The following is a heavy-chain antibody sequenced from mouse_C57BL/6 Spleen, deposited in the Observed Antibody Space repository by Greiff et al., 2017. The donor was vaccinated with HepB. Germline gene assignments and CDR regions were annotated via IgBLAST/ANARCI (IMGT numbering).Heavy chain of an antibody. D-gene: IGHD1-1*01. CDR3: ARHAGSSHWYFDV. Sequence: EVKLMESGGGLVQPGGSLKLSCAASGFTFSDYYMYWVRQTPEKRLEWVAYISNGGGSTYYPDTVKGRFTISRDNAKNTLYLQMSRLKSEDTAMYYCARHAGSSHWYFDVWGTGTTVTVSS. CDR1: GFTFSDYY. V-gene: IGHV5-12*01. J-gene: IGHJ1*03. CDR2: ISNGGGST.